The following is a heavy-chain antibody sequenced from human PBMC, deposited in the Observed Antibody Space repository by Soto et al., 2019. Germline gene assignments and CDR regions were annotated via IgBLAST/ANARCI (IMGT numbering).Heavy chain of an antibody. V-gene: IGHV4-59*01. CDR1: GGSISSYY. Sequence: SGPLSLTCTVSGGSISSYYWSWIRQPPGKGLEWIGYIYYSGSTNYNPSLKSRGTISVDTAKNQFSLKLRFVSAADAAVYYCARGGDFWRGYYPNMDVWGKGTTVTVSS. CDR3: ARGGDFWRGYYPNMDV. J-gene: IGHJ6*03. D-gene: IGHD3-3*01. CDR2: IYYSGST.